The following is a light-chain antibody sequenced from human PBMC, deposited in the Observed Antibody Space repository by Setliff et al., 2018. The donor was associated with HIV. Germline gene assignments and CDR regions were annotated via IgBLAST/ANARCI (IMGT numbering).Light chain of an antibody. Sequence: QSVLTQSSSMSGTPGQRVTISCSGSRSNIGSNAVSWYQHFPGTAPKLLIYINNQRPSGVPDRFSGSKSGTSASLAISGLRFDDEADYYCATWDDALNGVVFGGGTKATVL. CDR2: INN. J-gene: IGLJ2*01. CDR3: ATWDDALNGVV. V-gene: IGLV1-44*01. CDR1: RSNIGSNA.